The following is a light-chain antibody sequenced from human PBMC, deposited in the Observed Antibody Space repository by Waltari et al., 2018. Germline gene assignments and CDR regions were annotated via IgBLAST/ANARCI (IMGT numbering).Light chain of an antibody. V-gene: IGLV2-8*01. Sequence: QSALTQPPSASGSPGQSVTIPCTGTSSDVGGYTYVSWYQQHPGKAPKLMIYEGSKRPSGVPDRFSGSKSGNTASLTVSGLQAEDEADYYCSSYAGSTLFGGGTKLTVL. J-gene: IGLJ2*01. CDR1: SSDVGGYTY. CDR2: EGS. CDR3: SSYAGSTL.